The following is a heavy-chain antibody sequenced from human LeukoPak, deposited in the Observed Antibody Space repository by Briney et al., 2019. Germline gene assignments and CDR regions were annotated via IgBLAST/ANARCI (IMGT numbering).Heavy chain of an antibody. CDR1: GFTFSTYG. V-gene: IGHV3-23*01. D-gene: IGHD5-12*01. CDR2: IGGSGVST. CDR3: AKDVKFSWPFYFDY. Sequence: GGTLRLSCAASGFTFSTYGMTWVRQAPGKGLEWVSAIGGSGVSTYYADSVKGRFTISRDNSKNTLFLQMNSLRAEDTAVYSCAKDVKFSWPFYFDYWGQGILVTVSS. J-gene: IGHJ4*02.